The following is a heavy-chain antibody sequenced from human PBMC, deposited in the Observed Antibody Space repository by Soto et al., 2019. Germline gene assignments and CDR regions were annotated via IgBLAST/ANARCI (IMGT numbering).Heavy chain of an antibody. D-gene: IGHD3-10*01. V-gene: IGHV3-21*01. Sequence: PGGSLRLSCAASGFTFSEYAMTWVRQAPGKGLEWVSVISSSSSYIYYADSVKGRFTISRDNAKNSLYLQMNSLRAEDTAVYYCARAMVRGVIITSAFDIWGQGTMVTVSS. CDR3: ARAMVRGVIITSAFDI. CDR2: ISSSSSYI. CDR1: GFTFSEYA. J-gene: IGHJ3*02.